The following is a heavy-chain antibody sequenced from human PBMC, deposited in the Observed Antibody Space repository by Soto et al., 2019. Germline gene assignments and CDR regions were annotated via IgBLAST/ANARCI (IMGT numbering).Heavy chain of an antibody. Sequence: EVQLMESGGGLVQPGGSLRLSCAASGFTFSSYSMNWVRKAPGKGLEWVSYISSSSSTIYYADSVKGRFTISRDNAKNSLYLQMNSLRDEDTAVYYCARPEYSSSSYGMDVWGQGTTVTVSS. CDR1: GFTFSSYS. J-gene: IGHJ6*02. CDR3: ARPEYSSSSYGMDV. CDR2: ISSSSSTI. V-gene: IGHV3-48*02. D-gene: IGHD6-6*01.